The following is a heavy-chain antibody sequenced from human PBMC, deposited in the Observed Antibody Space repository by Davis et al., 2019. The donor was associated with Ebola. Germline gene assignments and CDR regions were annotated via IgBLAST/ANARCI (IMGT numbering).Heavy chain of an antibody. CDR1: GDSVSSGG. D-gene: IGHD3-16*01. Sequence: HSQTLSLTCAISGDSVSSGGWNWIRQSPSRGLEWLGRTYYSSKWYYDYAVSVKSRITINPDTSKNQSSLHLNSVTPGDTAVYYCVRGWGRSGLDVWGQGTTVTVSS. J-gene: IGHJ6*02. V-gene: IGHV6-1*01. CDR2: TYYSSKWYY. CDR3: VRGWGRSGLDV.